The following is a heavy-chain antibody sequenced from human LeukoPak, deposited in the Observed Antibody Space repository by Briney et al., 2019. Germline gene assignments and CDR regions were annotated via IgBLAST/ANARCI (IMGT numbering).Heavy chain of an antibody. V-gene: IGHV1-8*02. CDR2: MNPNSGNT. J-gene: IGHJ4*02. CDR3: ATAFFSVADSFDY. Sequence: ASVKVSCKASGYTFTSYDINWVRQATGQGLEWMGWMNPNSGNTGYAQNFQGRVTMTEDSSTDTAYMELSSLRSEDTAVYYCATAFFSVADSFDYWGQGTLVTVSS. D-gene: IGHD3-3*02. CDR1: GYTFTSYD.